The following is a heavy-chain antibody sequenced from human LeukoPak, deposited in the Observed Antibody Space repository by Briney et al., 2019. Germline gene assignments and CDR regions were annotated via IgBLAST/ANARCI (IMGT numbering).Heavy chain of an antibody. J-gene: IGHJ4*02. CDR3: ARNGITRTTWYLDY. Sequence: PGGSLRLSCAASGFTFSSYGMHWVRQAPGKGLEWVAVISYDGSNKYYADSVKGRFTISRDNSKDTLYLQMNSLRAEDTAVYYCARNGITRTTWYLDYWGQGILVTVSS. CDR2: ISYDGSNK. CDR1: GFTFSSYG. V-gene: IGHV3-30*03. D-gene: IGHD1-14*01.